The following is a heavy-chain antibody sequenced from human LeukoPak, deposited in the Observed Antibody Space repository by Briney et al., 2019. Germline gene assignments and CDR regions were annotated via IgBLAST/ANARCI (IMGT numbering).Heavy chain of an antibody. CDR3: ARAHPHAVQETYYFDY. J-gene: IGHJ4*02. V-gene: IGHV1-69*01. D-gene: IGHD3-10*01. CDR1: GGTFSSYA. Sequence: GSSVKVSCTASGGTFSSYAISWVRQAPGQGLEWMGGIIPIFGTANYAQKFQGRVTITADESTSTAYMELSSLRSEDTAVYYCARAHPHAVQETYYFDYWGQGTLVTVSS. CDR2: IIPIFGTA.